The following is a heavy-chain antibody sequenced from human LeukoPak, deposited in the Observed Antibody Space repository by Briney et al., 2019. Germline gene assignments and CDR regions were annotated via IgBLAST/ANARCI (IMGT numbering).Heavy chain of an antibody. CDR1: GGYVSSGSYY. J-gene: IGHJ6*02. CDR2: IYYSGNT. V-gene: IGHV4-61*01. D-gene: IGHD6-19*01. Sequence: SETLSLTCTVAGGYVSSGSYYWSWIRQSPGKGLEWLGYIYYSGNTNYNPSLRSRITILVDTSKNQFSLTMRSVTAADTAVYYCARDWPGSYYYYGMDVWGQGTTVTVSS. CDR3: ARDWPGSYYYYGMDV.